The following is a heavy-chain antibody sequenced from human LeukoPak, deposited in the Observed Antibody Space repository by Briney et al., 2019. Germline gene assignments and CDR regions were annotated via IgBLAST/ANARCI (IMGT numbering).Heavy chain of an antibody. Sequence: SVKVSCKASGGTFSSYAISWVRQAPGQGLEWMGGIIPIFGTANYAQKFQGRVTITADESTSTAYMELSSLRSEDTAVYYCASLPARYCSSTSCYDFDYWGQGILVTVSS. CDR3: ASLPARYCSSTSCYDFDY. CDR1: GGTFSSYA. J-gene: IGHJ4*02. D-gene: IGHD2-2*01. CDR2: IIPIFGTA. V-gene: IGHV1-69*13.